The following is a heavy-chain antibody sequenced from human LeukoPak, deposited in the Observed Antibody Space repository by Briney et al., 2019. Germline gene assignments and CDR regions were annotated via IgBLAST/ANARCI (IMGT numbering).Heavy chain of an antibody. Sequence: GASVKVSCKASGYTFTSYDINWVRQATGQGLEWMGWMNPNSGNTGYAQKLQGRVTMTTDTSTSTAYMELRSLRSDDTAVYYCARDPVLYLVAGEYFQHWGQGTLVTVSS. CDR1: GYTFTSYD. J-gene: IGHJ1*01. CDR3: ARDPVLYLVAGEYFQH. D-gene: IGHD6-19*01. CDR2: MNPNSGNT. V-gene: IGHV1-8*02.